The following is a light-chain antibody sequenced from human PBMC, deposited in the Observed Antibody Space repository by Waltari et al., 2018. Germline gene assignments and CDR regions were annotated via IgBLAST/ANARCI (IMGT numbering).Light chain of an antibody. CDR3: STWDDSLSGGL. CDR2: SEN. J-gene: IGLJ2*01. V-gene: IGLV1-44*01. Sequence: QPVLTQPPSASGTPGQRVTISCSGRHSNIGANTVKWYQQLPGTAPKLLIYSENRRVSGVPDRFSASNSGTSASLVISVRQSEDEADYYCSTWDDSLSGGLFGEGTKLTVV. CDR1: HSNIGANT.